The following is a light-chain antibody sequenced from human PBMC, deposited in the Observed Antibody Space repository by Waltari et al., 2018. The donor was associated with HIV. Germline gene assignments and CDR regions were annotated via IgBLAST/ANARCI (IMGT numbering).Light chain of an antibody. V-gene: IGLV1-40*01. Sequence: QSVLTQPPSVSGAPGQSVTISCTGSSSNIGAGYDVHWYQQLPGTAPKLLLYGNSNRPSGVPDRFSGSKSGTSASLAITGLQAEDEADYYCQSYDSSLSGSVFGGGTKLTVL. CDR3: QSYDSSLSGSV. CDR2: GNS. CDR1: SSNIGAGYD. J-gene: IGLJ2*01.